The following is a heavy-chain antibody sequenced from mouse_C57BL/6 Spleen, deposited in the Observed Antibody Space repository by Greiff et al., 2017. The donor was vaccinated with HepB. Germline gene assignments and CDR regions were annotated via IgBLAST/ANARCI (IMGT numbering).Heavy chain of an antibody. D-gene: IGHD1-1*01. J-gene: IGHJ2*01. CDR3: TTDYYGRYFDY. V-gene: IGHV14-1*01. CDR1: GFNIKDYY. CDR2: IDPEDGDT. Sequence: EVKLQQSGAELVRPGASVKLSCTASGFNIKDYYMHWVKQRPEQGLEWIGRIDPEDGDTEYAPKFQGKATMTADTSSNTAYLQLSSLTSEDTAVYYCTTDYYGRYFDYWGQGTTLTVSS.